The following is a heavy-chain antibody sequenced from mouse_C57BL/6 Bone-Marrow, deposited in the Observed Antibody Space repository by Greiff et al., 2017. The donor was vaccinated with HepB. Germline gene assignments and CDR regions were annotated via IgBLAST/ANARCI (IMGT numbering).Heavy chain of an antibody. D-gene: IGHD1-1*01. CDR1: GYTFTNYW. V-gene: IGHV1-63*01. J-gene: IGHJ2*01. CDR3: ARIEVVYYYGSSYYFDY. CDR2: IYPGGGYT. Sequence: QVQLQQSGAELVRPGTSVKMSCKASGYTFTNYWIGWAKQRPGHGLEWIGDIYPGGGYTNYNEKFKGKATLTADKSSSTAYMQFSSLTSEDSAIYYCARIEVVYYYGSSYYFDYWGQGTTLTVSS.